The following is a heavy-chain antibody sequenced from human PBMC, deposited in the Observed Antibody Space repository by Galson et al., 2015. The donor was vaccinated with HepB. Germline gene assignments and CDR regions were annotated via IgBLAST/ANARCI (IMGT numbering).Heavy chain of an antibody. CDR1: GFTFSSFG. V-gene: IGHV3-30*18. CDR2: ISYDGSNK. D-gene: IGHD3-16*01. J-gene: IGHJ3*02. CDR3: AKALYLDDAFDI. Sequence: SLRLSCAASGFTFSSFGMHWVRQTPGKGLEWVAVISYDGSNKYYADSVKGRFTISRDNPKNTLFLQVNSLRAEDTAVYYCAKALYLDDAFDIWGQGTMVTVSS.